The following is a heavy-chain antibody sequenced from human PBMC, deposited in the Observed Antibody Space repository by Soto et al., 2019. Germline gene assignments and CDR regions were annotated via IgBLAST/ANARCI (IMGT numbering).Heavy chain of an antibody. CDR1: GGTFSSYA. CDR3: ATDQYGDYSGY. J-gene: IGHJ4*02. CDR2: IIPIFGTA. V-gene: IGHV1-69*06. Sequence: SVKVSCKASGGTFSSYAISWVRQAPGQGLEWMGGIIPIFGTANYAQKFQGRVTMTEDTSTDTAYMELSSLRSEDTAVYYCATDQYGDYSGYWGQGTLVTVSS. D-gene: IGHD4-17*01.